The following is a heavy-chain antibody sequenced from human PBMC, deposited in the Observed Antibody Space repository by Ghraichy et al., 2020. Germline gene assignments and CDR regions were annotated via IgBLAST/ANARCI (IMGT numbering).Heavy chain of an antibody. CDR3: ARDVGSSSWYYFDY. V-gene: IGHV4-34*01. D-gene: IGHD6-13*01. CDR1: GGSFSDYY. Sequence: SQTLSLTCAVYGGSFSDYYWSWIRQPPGKGLEWIGEINHSGSTNYNPSLKSRVTISVDTSKNQFSLKLSSVTAADTAVYYCARDVGSSSWYYFDYWGQGTLVTVSS. J-gene: IGHJ4*02. CDR2: INHSGST.